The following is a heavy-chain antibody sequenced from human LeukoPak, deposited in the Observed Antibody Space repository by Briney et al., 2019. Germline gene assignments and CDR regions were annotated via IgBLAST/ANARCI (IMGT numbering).Heavy chain of an antibody. CDR3: ARISLGAIWGYYYGMDV. CDR1: GGTFSSYS. D-gene: IGHD1-26*01. V-gene: IGHV1-69*13. J-gene: IGHJ6*02. CDR2: IIPIFDTA. Sequence: SVKVSCKASGGTFSSYSISWVRQAPGQGLEWMGGIIPIFDTADYAQKFQGRVTITADESTSTAYMELSSLRSEDTAVFCCARISLGAIWGYYYGMDVWGQGTTVTVSS.